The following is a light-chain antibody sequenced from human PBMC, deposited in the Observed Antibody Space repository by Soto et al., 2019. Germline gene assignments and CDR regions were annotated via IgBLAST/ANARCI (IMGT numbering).Light chain of an antibody. CDR3: QQYNSSPT. CDR1: QSISSW. CDR2: KAS. Sequence: DIQMTQSPSTLSASVGDRVTITCRASQSISSWLAWYQQKPVKAPKLLIYKASSLESGVPSRFSGSGSGTEFTLTISSLQPDDFATYYCQQYNSSPTLGQGTKVEIK. J-gene: IGKJ1*01. V-gene: IGKV1-5*03.